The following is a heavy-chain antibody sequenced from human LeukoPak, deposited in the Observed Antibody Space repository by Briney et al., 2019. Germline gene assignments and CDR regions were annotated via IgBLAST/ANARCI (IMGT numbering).Heavy chain of an antibody. V-gene: IGHV3-66*01. Sequence: PGGSLRLSCAASGFTVSSNYMSWVRQAPGKGLEWVSVIYSGGSTYYADSVKGRFTISRDNSKNTLYLQMNSLRAEDTAVYYCARDYYGSGTSPWGQGTLVTVSS. J-gene: IGHJ5*02. CDR1: GFTVSSNY. CDR3: ARDYYGSGTSP. D-gene: IGHD3-10*01. CDR2: IYSGGST.